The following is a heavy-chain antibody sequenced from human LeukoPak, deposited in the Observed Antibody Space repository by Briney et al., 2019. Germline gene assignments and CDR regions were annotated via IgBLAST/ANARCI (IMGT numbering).Heavy chain of an antibody. CDR1: GFTFSSYA. CDR2: ISGSGGST. Sequence: GGSLRLSCAASGFTFSSYAMSWVRQAPGKGLEWVSAISGSGGSTYYADSVKGRFTISRDNSKNTLYLQMNSLRAEDTAVYCCAKDLESSISDYYYGMDVWGQGTTVTVSS. J-gene: IGHJ6*02. CDR3: AKDLESSISDYYYGMDV. V-gene: IGHV3-23*01. D-gene: IGHD6-13*01.